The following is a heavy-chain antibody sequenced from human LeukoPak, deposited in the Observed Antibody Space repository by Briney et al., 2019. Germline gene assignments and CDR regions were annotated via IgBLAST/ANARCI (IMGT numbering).Heavy chain of an antibody. V-gene: IGHV1-69*05. CDR2: IIPIFGTA. CDR3: ARGGSDYDFWSGYRYYYYMDV. D-gene: IGHD3-3*01. CDR1: GGTFSSYA. Sequence: VASVKVSCKASGGTFSSYAISWVRQAPGQGLEWMGGIIPIFGTANYAQKFQGRVTIITDESTSTAYMELSSLRSEDTAVYYCARGGSDYDFWSGYRYYYYMDVWGKGTTVTVSS. J-gene: IGHJ6*03.